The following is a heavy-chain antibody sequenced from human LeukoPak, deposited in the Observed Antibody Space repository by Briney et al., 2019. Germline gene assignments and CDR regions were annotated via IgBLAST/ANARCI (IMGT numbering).Heavy chain of an antibody. CDR2: INQDGSVK. CDR1: GFTFSSYW. D-gene: IGHD6-6*01. V-gene: IGHV3-7*01. Sequence: GGSLRLSCAASGFTFSSYWMTWVRQAPGKGLEWVANINQDGSVKYYVYSVKGRFTISRDNAKNSLYLQMNSLRAEDTAVYYCARIGYASSSLDYCGHGTLVTVSS. CDR3: ARIGYASSSLDY. J-gene: IGHJ4*01.